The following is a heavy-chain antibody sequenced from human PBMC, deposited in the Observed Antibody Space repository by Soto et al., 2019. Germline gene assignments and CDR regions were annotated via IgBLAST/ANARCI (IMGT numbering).Heavy chain of an antibody. D-gene: IGHD6-13*01. CDR3: AKDPRLAAAGIAVDPVYYYYYMDV. CDR1: GFTFSSYG. V-gene: IGHV3-30*18. J-gene: IGHJ6*03. CDR2: ISYDGSNK. Sequence: GGSLRLSCAASGFTFSSYGMHWVRQAPGKGLEWVAVISYDGSNKYYADSVKGRFTISRDNSKNTLYLQMNSLRAEDTAVYYCAKDPRLAAAGIAVDPVYYYYYMDVWGKGTTVTVSS.